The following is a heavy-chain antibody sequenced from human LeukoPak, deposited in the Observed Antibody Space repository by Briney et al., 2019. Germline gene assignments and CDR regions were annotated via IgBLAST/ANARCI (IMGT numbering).Heavy chain of an antibody. J-gene: IGHJ4*02. CDR2: ISSSGSTI. V-gene: IGHV3-48*03. CDR3: AKAPGGADIDY. Sequence: GGSLRLSCAASGFTLSSYGMNWVRQAPGKGLEWVSYISSSGSTIYNEDYVKGRFTISRDNAKNSLFLQMNSLRAEDTAVYYCAKAPGGADIDYWGQGTLVTVSS. CDR1: GFTLSSYG. D-gene: IGHD3-10*01.